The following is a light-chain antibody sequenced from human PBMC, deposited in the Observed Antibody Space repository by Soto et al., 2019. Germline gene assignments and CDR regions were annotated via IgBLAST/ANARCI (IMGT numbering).Light chain of an antibody. CDR3: QQYGGSPQT. J-gene: IGKJ1*01. CDR2: GAS. V-gene: IGKV3-20*01. Sequence: EIALTQSPGTLSLSPGERATLSCRASQSVSNYLAWYQHKPGQAPRLLIYGASSRATGIPDRFSGSGSETDFTLTISRLEPEDFAVYCCQQYGGSPQTFGQGTKV. CDR1: QSVSNY.